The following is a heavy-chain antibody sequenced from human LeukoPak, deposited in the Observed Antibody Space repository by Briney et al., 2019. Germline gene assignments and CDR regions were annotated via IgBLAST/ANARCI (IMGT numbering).Heavy chain of an antibody. CDR1: GGSISGYY. CDR3: ARDPGMERFGVVFDS. V-gene: IGHV4-4*07. D-gene: IGHD3-10*01. J-gene: IGHJ4*02. Sequence: PSETLSLTCTVSGGSISGYYWNWIRQPAGKGLEWIGRIHSGGTTNYNPSLESRVTMSVDTSKSQFSLKLTSVTAADTAVYYCARDPGMERFGVVFDSRGQGTLVTVSS. CDR2: IHSGGTT.